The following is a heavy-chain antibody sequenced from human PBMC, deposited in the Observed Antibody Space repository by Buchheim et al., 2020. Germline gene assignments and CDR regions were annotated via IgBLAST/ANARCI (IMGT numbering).Heavy chain of an antibody. CDR2: IYYSGST. CDR1: GGSISSYY. CDR3: VLCGNWGGGAFDY. V-gene: IGHV4-59*12. D-gene: IGHD7-27*01. J-gene: IGHJ4*02. Sequence: QVQLQESGPGLVKPSETLSLTCTVSGGSISSYYWSWIRQPPGKGLEWIGYIYYSGSTNYNPSLKSRVTISVDTSKNQFSLKLSSVTAADTAVYYCVLCGNWGGGAFDYWGQGTL.